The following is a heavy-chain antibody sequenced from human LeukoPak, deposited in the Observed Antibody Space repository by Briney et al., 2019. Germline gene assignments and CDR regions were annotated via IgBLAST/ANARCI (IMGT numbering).Heavy chain of an antibody. CDR1: GYTFTSYY. D-gene: IGHD3-22*01. Sequence: ASVKVSCKASGYTFTSYYMHWVGQAPGQGGEGMGIINPSGGSTSYAQKFQGRVTITRETSRRTVYMELRRLRSEDTPVYYCASGGDYYDSSGYYYHYFDYWGQGPLVPVSS. V-gene: IGHV1-46*01. CDR2: INPSGGST. CDR3: ASGGDYYDSSGYYYHYFDY. J-gene: IGHJ4*02.